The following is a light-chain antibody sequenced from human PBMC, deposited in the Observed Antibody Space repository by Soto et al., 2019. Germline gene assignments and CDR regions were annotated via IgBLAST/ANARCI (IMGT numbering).Light chain of an antibody. J-gene: IGKJ1*01. V-gene: IGKV3-15*01. CDR1: QTALSN. Sequence: IMMTHSPATLSVSLEERASLXIRASQTALSNLAWYQQKPGQAPRLLIYGASTRATGIPARFSGSGSGTDFTLTISRLEPEDFAVYYCQQYGSSGTFGQGTKVDNK. CDR2: GAS. CDR3: QQYGSSGT.